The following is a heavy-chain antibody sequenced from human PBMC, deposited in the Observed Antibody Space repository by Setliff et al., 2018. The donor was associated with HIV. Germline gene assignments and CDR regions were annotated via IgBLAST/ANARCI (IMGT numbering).Heavy chain of an antibody. V-gene: IGHV4-38-2*01. J-gene: IGHJ4*02. CDR3: ARLGHTFGGPGY. CDR2: IYHSGST. Sequence: SETLSLTCAVSGYSISSGYYWGWIRQPPGKGLEWIGSIYHSGSTYYNPSLKSRVTISVDTSKNQFSLKLSSVTAADTAVYYCARLGHTFGGPGYWGQGTLVTVS. D-gene: IGHD3-16*01. CDR1: GYSISSGYY.